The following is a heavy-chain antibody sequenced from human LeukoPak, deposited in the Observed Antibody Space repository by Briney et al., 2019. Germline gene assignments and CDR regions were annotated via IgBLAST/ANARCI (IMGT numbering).Heavy chain of an antibody. CDR3: ELDSFDCSPSDIFFDS. CDR2: IDCSGTYK. J-gene: IGHJ5*01. CDR1: GFTFSSFN. V-gene: IGHV3-21*05. Sequence: GGSLRLSCAGSGFTFSSFNMNWVRQAPGRGLEWVSYIDCSGTYKYYADSVKGRFTISRDNGKHSLYLQMNSLNVEDTAVYSCELDSFDCSPSDIFFDSGGQGTLVAVSS. D-gene: IGHD3-9*01.